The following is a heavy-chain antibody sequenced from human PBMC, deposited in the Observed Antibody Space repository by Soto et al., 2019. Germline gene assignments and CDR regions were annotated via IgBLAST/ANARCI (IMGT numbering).Heavy chain of an antibody. CDR1: GFTLSSYW. CDR2: IKQDGSEQ. Sequence: EVQLVESGGGLVQPGGSLRLSCVGSGFTLSSYWMGWARQAPGKGLEWLANIKQDGSEQHYVDSVKGRFSISRDNAQNSLFLHMSSLRDGDTAVYYCARGSSLNYGGQGALVTVSS. J-gene: IGHJ4*02. D-gene: IGHD6-13*01. CDR3: ARGSSLNY. V-gene: IGHV3-7*01.